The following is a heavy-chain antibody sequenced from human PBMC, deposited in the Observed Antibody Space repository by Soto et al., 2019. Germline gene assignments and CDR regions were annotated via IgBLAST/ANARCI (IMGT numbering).Heavy chain of an antibody. CDR1: GGSISSSSYY. D-gene: IGHD3-10*01. CDR2: IYYSGST. J-gene: IGHJ6*02. Sequence: SETLSLTCTVSGGSISSSSYYWGWIRQPPGKGLEWIGSIYYSGSTYYNPSLKSRVTISVDTSKNQFSLKLSSVTAADTAVYYCARPTVRPYYYYYYGMDVWGQGTTVTVSS. CDR3: ARPTVRPYYYYYYGMDV. V-gene: IGHV4-39*01.